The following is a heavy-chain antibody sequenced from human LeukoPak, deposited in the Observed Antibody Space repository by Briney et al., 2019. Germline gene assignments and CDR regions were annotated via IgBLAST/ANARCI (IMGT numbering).Heavy chain of an antibody. CDR3: ATRLGYCSGGSCTVDY. CDR2: IYSGGST. CDR1: GFTVSSNY. V-gene: IGHV3-53*01. D-gene: IGHD2-15*01. J-gene: IGHJ4*02. Sequence: PGGSLRLSCAASGFTVSSNYMSWVRQAPGKGLEWVSVIYSGGSTYYADSVKGRFTISRDNPKDTLYLQMNSLRAEDTAVYYCATRLGYCSGGSCTVDYWGQGTLVTVSS.